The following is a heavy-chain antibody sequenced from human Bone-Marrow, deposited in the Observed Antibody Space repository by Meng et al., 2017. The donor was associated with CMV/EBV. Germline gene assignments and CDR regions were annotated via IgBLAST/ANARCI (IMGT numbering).Heavy chain of an antibody. V-gene: IGHV3-74*01. CDR2: INSDGSST. J-gene: IGHJ6*02. D-gene: IGHD3-9*01. CDR1: GFNFSSDW. CDR3: ARDANDILTGYYQLGYYYYYYGMDV. Sequence: GGSLRLSCAASGFNFSSDWMHWVRQAPGKGLVWVSLINSDGSSTTYADSVKGRFTISRDNAKNSLYLQMNSLRAEDTAVYYCARDANDILTGYYQLGYYYYYYGMDVWGQGTTVTVSS.